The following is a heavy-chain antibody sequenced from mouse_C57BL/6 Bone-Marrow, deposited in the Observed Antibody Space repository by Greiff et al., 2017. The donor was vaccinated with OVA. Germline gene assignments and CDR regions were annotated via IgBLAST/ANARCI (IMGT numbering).Heavy chain of an antibody. Sequence: QVQLQQPGAELVKPGASVKLSCKASGYTFTSYWMQWVKQRPGQGLEWIGEIDPSDSYTNYNQKFKGKATLTVDTSSSTAYMQLSSLTSEDSGVYYCAREFPEKYVDVWGTGTTVTVSS. CDR1: GYTFTSYW. CDR2: IDPSDSYT. J-gene: IGHJ1*03. CDR3: AREFPEKYVDV. V-gene: IGHV1-50*01.